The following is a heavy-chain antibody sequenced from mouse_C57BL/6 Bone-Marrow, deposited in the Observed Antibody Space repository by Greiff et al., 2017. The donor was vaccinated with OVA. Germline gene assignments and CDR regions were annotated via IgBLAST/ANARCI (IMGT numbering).Heavy chain of an antibody. CDR2: ISDGGSYT. V-gene: IGHV5-4*01. J-gene: IGHJ2*01. CDR1: GFTFSSYA. D-gene: IGHD4-1*02. CDR3: ARDYPTGTRDY. Sequence: EVKLVESGGGLVKPGGSLKLSCAASGFTFSSYAMSWVRQTPEKRLEWVATISDGGSYTYYPDNVKGRFTISRDNAKNNLYLQMSHLKSEDTAMYYCARDYPTGTRDYWGQGTTLTVSS.